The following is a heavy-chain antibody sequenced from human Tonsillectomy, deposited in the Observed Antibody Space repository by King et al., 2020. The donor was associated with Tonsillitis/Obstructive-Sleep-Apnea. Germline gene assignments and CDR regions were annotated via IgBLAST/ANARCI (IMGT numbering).Heavy chain of an antibody. CDR1: GYSFTSYW. D-gene: IGHD4-11*01. J-gene: IGHJ6*03. CDR2: IYPGDSDT. V-gene: IGHV5-51*01. CDR3: ATVYSNYKNDYYYHYMDV. Sequence: QLVQSGAEVKKPGESLKISCKASGYSFTSYWIGWVRQMPGKGLEWMGIIYPGDSDTRYSPSFQGQVTISADKSISTAYLQWISLKASDTAMYYCATVYSNYKNDYYYHYMDVWGKGTTVTVSS.